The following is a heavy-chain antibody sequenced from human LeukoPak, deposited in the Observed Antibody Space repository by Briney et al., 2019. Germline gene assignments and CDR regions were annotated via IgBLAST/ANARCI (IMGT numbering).Heavy chain of an antibody. CDR3: ARGTGEVTAGYY. CDR1: GFTVRSFS. J-gene: IGHJ4*02. V-gene: IGHV3-53*01. Sequence: GGSLRLSCAASGFTVRSFSMSWVRQAPGKGLEWVSVIYNDGRTFYADSVKGRFTISRDDSKNTLSLQMSSLRADDTAVYYCARGTGEVTAGYYWGQGTLVTVSS. D-gene: IGHD2-21*02. CDR2: IYNDGRT.